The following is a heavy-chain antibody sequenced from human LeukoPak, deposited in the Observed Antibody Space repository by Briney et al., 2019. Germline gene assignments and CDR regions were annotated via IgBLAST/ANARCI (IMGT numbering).Heavy chain of an antibody. CDR3: ARHYYGSGSGPYYFDY. CDR2: IYYSGST. CDR1: GGSISSYY. V-gene: IGHV4-59*08. D-gene: IGHD3-10*01. Sequence: SETLSLTCTVSGGSISSYYWSWIRQPPGKGLEWIGYIYYSGSTNYNPSLKSRVTISVDTSKNQFSLKLSSVTAADTAVYYCARHYYGSGSGPYYFDYWGQGTLVTVSS. J-gene: IGHJ4*02.